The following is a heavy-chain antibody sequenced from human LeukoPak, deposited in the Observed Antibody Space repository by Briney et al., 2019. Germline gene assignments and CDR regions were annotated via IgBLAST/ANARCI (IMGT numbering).Heavy chain of an antibody. CDR3: ARRGTAKDFDY. CDR1: GSTFSSYS. D-gene: IGHD3-16*01. CDR2: ISSSSSTI. V-gene: IGHV3-48*01. Sequence: PGGSLRLSCAASGSTFSSYSMNWVRQAPGKGLEWVSCISSSSSTIYYADSVKGRFTISRDNAKNSLYLQMNSLRAEDTAVYYCARRGTAKDFDYWGQGTLVTVSS. J-gene: IGHJ4*02.